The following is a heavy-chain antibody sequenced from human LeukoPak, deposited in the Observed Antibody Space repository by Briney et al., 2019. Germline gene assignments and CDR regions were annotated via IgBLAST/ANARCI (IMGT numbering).Heavy chain of an antibody. CDR1: GGSINEYY. Sequence: SETLSLTCSVSGGSINEYYWGWIRQPPGKGLEWIGYINYSGRTNYSPSLKSRVTMSVVTSKNQFSLKMTSVTAADTAVYYCARENWGSLGYWGQGTLVIVSS. J-gene: IGHJ4*02. V-gene: IGHV4-59*01. D-gene: IGHD7-27*01. CDR3: ARENWGSLGY. CDR2: INYSGRT.